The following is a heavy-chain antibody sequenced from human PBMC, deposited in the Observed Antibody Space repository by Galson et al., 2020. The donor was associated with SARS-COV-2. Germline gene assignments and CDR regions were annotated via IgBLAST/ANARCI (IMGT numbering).Heavy chain of an antibody. CDR2: ITGSGGST. Sequence: GESLKISCAASGFTFSSYAIRWVRQAPGKGLEWVSSITGSGGSTYYADSVKGRFTISRANSKNTLYLQMNSLRAEDTALYYCANGAVGGSFRAMNYWGQGTLVTVSS. V-gene: IGHV3-23*01. D-gene: IGHD1-26*01. CDR3: ANGAVGGSFRAMNY. CDR1: GFTFSSYA. J-gene: IGHJ4*02.